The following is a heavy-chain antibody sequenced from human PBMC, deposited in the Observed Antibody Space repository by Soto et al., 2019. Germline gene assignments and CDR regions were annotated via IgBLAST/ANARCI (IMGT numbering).Heavy chain of an antibody. D-gene: IGHD3-3*01. V-gene: IGHV4-30-4*01. J-gene: IGHJ4*02. CDR1: GGSISSGDYY. CDR2: IYYSGST. CDR3: ARAHFRKTIFGVVTYYFDY. Sequence: SETLSLTCTVPGGSISSGDYYWSWIRQPPGKGLEWIGYIYYSGSTYYNPSLKSRVTISVDTSKNQFSLKLSSVTAADTAVYYCARAHFRKTIFGVVTYYFDYWGQGTLVTVSS.